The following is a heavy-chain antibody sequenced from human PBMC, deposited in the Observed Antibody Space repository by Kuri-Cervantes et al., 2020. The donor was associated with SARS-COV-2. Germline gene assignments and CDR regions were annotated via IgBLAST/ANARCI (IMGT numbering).Heavy chain of an antibody. CDR1: GFTVSSNY. CDR2: VSGKANNYAT. J-gene: IGHJ4*02. CDR3: TTLIDY. V-gene: IGHV3-73*01. Sequence: GGSLRLSCAASGFTVSSNYMSWVRQGSGKGLEWVGRVSGKANNYATAYAASVKGRFTISRDDSKNMAYLQMNSLKTEDTAVYYCTTLIDYWGQGALVTVSS.